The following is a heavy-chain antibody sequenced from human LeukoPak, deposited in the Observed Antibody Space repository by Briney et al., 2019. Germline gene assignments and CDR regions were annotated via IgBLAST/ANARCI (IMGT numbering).Heavy chain of an antibody. J-gene: IGHJ4*01. CDR2: ISGSGGST. D-gene: IGHD3-10*01. CDR1: AFTFRNYA. CDR3: LPVRGALDY. V-gene: IGHV3-23*01. Sequence: GGSLRLSCAAHAFTFRNYAMIWVRQPPGKGLEWVSGISGSGGSTHYADSVKGRFTISTDDSKNTLFLQMTSLRAEDTALYYCLPVRGALDYWGHGTLVTVSS.